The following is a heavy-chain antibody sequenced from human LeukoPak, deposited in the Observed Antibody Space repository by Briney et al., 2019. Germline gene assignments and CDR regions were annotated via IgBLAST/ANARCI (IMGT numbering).Heavy chain of an antibody. D-gene: IGHD7-27*01. CDR3: ARSSGLGTYYYYGIDV. CDR2: IYSGGST. J-gene: IGHJ6*02. Sequence: PGGSLRLSCTACGFTVSSNYKSWVRQAPGKGLEWISVIYSGGSTYYADSVKGRFTISRDNSKNTLYLQMNSLRAEDTAVYYCARSSGLGTYYYYGIDVWGPGTTVTVSS. V-gene: IGHV3-53*01. CDR1: GFTVSSNY.